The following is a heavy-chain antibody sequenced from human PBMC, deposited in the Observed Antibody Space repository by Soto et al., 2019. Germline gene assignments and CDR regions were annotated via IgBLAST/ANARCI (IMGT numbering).Heavy chain of an antibody. CDR2: INHSGST. Sequence: SETLSLTCAVYGGSFSGYYWSWIRQPPGKGLEWIGEINHSGSTNYNPSLKSRVTISVDRSKNQFSLKLSSVTAADPAVYYCARVPAYWGQGTLVTVSS. V-gene: IGHV4-34*01. CDR3: ARVPAY. CDR1: GGSFSGYY. J-gene: IGHJ4*02. D-gene: IGHD2-2*01.